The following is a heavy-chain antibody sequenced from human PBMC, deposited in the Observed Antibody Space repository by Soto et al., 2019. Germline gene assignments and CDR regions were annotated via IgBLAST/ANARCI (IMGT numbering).Heavy chain of an antibody. Sequence: SETLSLTCTVSGASISGFYWSWIRKSAGKGLEWIGRIYATGTTDYNPSLKSRVMMSVDTSKKQFALKLRSVTAADTAVYYCVRDGTKTLRDWFDPWGQGISVTVSS. CDR2: IYATGTT. CDR3: VRDGTKTLRDWFDP. V-gene: IGHV4-4*07. J-gene: IGHJ5*02. D-gene: IGHD1-1*01. CDR1: GASISGFY.